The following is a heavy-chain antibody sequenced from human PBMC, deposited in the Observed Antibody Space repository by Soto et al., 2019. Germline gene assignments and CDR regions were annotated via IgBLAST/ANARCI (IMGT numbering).Heavy chain of an antibody. CDR1: GGSISSSNW. J-gene: IGHJ6*02. CDR2: IYHSGST. Sequence: LSLTCAVSGGSISSSNWWSWVRQPPGKGLEWIGEIYHSGSTNYNPSLKSRVTISVDKSKNQFSLKLSSVTAADTAVYYCAREGGAAAGRLYYYYGMDVWGQGTTVPSP. CDR3: AREGGAAAGRLYYYYGMDV. D-gene: IGHD6-13*01. V-gene: IGHV4-4*02.